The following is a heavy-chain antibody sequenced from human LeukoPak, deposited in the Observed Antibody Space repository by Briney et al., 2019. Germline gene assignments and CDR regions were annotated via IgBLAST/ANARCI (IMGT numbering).Heavy chain of an antibody. CDR3: VRDHYYNSSGYTFGY. V-gene: IGHV4-59*01. J-gene: IGHJ4*02. D-gene: IGHD3-22*01. Sequence: SETLSLTCTVSGGSISSYYWSWIRQPPGKGLEWIGYIYSSGSTNYNPSLKGRVTISVDTSKNQFSLKLSSVATADTAVYYCVRDHYYNSSGYTFGYWGQGTLVTVSS. CDR1: GGSISSYY. CDR2: IYSSGST.